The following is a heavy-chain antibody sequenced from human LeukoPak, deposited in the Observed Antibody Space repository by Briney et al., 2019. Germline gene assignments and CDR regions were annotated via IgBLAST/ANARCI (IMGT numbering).Heavy chain of an antibody. CDR3: ARVWGDFGVVLDAFDI. CDR1: GFTLSSNY. D-gene: IGHD3-3*01. V-gene: IGHV3-53*01. J-gene: IGHJ3*02. CDR2: IYTGGST. Sequence: PGGSLRLSCAASGFTLSSNYMSWVRQAPGKGLEWVSVIYTGGSTYYADSVKGRFTISRDNSKNTLYLQMNSLRAEDTAVYYCARVWGDFGVVLDAFDIWGQGTMVIVSS.